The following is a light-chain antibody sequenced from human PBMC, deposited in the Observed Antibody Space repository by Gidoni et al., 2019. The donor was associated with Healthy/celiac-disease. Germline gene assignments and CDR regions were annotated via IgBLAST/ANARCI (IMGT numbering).Light chain of an antibody. J-gene: IGLJ2*01. V-gene: IGLV2-8*01. CDR1: SSAVGGYNY. CDR3: SSYAGSNNPVV. CDR2: EVS. Sequence: QSALTQPPSASGSPGQSVTISCTGTSSAVGGYNYVSWYQQHPGKAPKLMIYEVSQRPSGVPDRFSGSKSGNTASLTVSGLQAEDEADYYCSSYAGSNNPVVFGGGTKLTVL.